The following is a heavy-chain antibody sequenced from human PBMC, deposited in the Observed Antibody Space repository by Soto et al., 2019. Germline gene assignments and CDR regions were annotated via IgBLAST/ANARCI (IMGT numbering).Heavy chain of an antibody. J-gene: IGHJ4*02. V-gene: IGHV1-69*04. D-gene: IGHD6-13*01. Sequence: ASVKVSCKASGGTFSSYTISWVRQAPGQGLEWMGRIIPILGIANYAQKFQGRVTITADKSTSTAYMELSSLRSEDTAVYYCARDPKYPQQLTSDYWGQGTLVTAPQ. CDR1: GGTFSSYT. CDR3: ARDPKYPQQLTSDY. CDR2: IIPILGIA.